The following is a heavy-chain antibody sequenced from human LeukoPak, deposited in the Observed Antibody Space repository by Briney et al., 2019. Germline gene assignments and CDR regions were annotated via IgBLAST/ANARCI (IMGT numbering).Heavy chain of an antibody. CDR2: INHSGST. CDR3: ARGGVAGGIPNFDY. D-gene: IGHD6-19*01. J-gene: IGHJ4*02. Sequence: PSETLSLTCAVYGGSFSGYYWSWIRQPPGKGLEWIGEINHSGSTNYNPSLKSRVTISVDTSKNQFSLKLSSVTAADTAVYYCARGGVAGGIPNFDYGGQGTLVTVSS. V-gene: IGHV4-34*01. CDR1: GGSFSGYY.